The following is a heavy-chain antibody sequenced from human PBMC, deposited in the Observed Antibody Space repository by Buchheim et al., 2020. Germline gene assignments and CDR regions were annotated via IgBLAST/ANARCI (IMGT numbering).Heavy chain of an antibody. CDR3: ASGSYYYDSSGYFI. CDR1: GGSFSGYY. Sequence: QVQLQQWGAGLLKPSETLSLTCAVYGGSFSGYYWSWIRQPPGKGLEWIGEINHSGSTNYNPSLKSRVTISVQPSKNQFPLKLSSVTAADTAVYYCASGSYYYDSSGYFIWGQGTL. V-gene: IGHV4-34*01. J-gene: IGHJ4*02. CDR2: INHSGST. D-gene: IGHD3-22*01.